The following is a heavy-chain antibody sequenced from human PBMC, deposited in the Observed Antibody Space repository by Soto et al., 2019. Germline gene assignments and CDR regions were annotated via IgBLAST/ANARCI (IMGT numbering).Heavy chain of an antibody. CDR2: ISWNSGSI. V-gene: IGHV3-9*01. D-gene: IGHD3-22*01. J-gene: IGHJ3*02. CDR1: GFTFDDYA. CDR3: AKGSGYYDSSGQTGDAFDI. Sequence: EVQLVESGGGLVQPGRSLRLSCAASGFTFDDYAMHWVRQAPGKGLEWVSGISWNSGSIGYADSVKGRFTISRDNAKNSLYLQMNSLRAEDTALYYCAKGSGYYDSSGQTGDAFDIWGQGTMVTVSS.